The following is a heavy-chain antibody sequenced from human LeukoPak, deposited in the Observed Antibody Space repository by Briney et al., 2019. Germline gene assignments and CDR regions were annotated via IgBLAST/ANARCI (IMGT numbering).Heavy chain of an antibody. Sequence: PSETLSLTCAVYGGSFSGYYWSWIRQPPGKGLEWIGEINHSGSTNYNPSLKSRVTISVDTSKNQFSLKLSSVTAADTAVYYCARRRITFGGVISSHFDYWGQGTLVTVSS. J-gene: IGHJ4*02. D-gene: IGHD3-16*02. CDR3: ARRRITFGGVISSHFDY. CDR1: GGSFSGYY. V-gene: IGHV4-34*01. CDR2: INHSGST.